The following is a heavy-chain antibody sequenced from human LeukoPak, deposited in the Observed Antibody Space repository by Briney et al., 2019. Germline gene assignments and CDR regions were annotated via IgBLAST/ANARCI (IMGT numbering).Heavy chain of an antibody. D-gene: IGHD4/OR15-4a*01. CDR1: GSTFTSYG. CDR2: ISVYDGNI. V-gene: IGHV1-18*01. CDR3: ARMGDYHLVSFFDY. J-gene: IGHJ4*02. Sequence: ASVKVSCKSSGSTFTSYGFSWVRRAPGQGLEWMGWISVYDGNIKYAQKFQGRVTMTTDTSTSTVYMELSSLRSDDTAVYYCARMGDYHLVSFFDYWGQGTLVTVSS.